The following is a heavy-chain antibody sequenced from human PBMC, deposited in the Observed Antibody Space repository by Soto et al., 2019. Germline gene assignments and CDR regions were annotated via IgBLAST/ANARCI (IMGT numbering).Heavy chain of an antibody. Sequence: PSETLSLTCAVSGGSISSSNWWSWVRQPPGKGLEWIGEIYHSGSTNYNPSLKSRVTISVDKSKNQFSLKLSSVTAADTAVYYCAREPNYTATHPLRFHPCGQGTRVTVS. CDR2: IYHSGST. CDR3: AREPNYTATHPLRFHP. D-gene: IGHD5-18*01. J-gene: IGHJ5*02. CDR1: GGSISSSNW. V-gene: IGHV4-4*02.